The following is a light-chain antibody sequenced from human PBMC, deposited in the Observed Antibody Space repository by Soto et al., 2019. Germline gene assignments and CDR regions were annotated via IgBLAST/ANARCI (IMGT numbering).Light chain of an antibody. CDR2: EVN. CDR1: STDVGGYNY. CDR3: SSYTGSTTWV. J-gene: IGLJ3*02. V-gene: IGLV2-14*01. Sequence: QSALTQPASVSGSPGQSIAISCTGTSTDVGGYNYVSWYQQHPGKAPKLIIYEVNLRPSGVSNRFSGSNSGNTASLTISGLQAEDEADYYCSSYTGSTTWVFGGGTKVTVL.